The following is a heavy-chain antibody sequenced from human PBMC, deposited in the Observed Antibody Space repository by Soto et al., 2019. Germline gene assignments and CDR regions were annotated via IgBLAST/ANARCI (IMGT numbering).Heavy chain of an antibody. D-gene: IGHD6-6*01. V-gene: IGHV4-34*01. CDR2: INHSGST. CDR3: ARGRERYSSSSPFDY. CDR1: GGSFSGYY. J-gene: IGHJ4*02. Sequence: PSETLSLTCAVYGGSFSGYYWSWIRQPPGKGLEWIGEINHSGSTNYNPSLKSRVTISVDTSKNQFSLKLSSVTAADTAVYYCARGRERYSSSSPFDYWGQGTLVTVSS.